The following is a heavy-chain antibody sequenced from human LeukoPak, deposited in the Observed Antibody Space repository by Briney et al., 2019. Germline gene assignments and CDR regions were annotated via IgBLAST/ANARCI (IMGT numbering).Heavy chain of an antibody. CDR1: GSTFSSYS. J-gene: IGHJ4*02. V-gene: IGHV3-48*04. CDR2: ISSSSSTI. D-gene: IGHD4-23*01. Sequence: GGSLRLSCAASGSTFSSYSMNWVRQAPGKGLEWVSYISSSSSTIYYADSVKGRFTISRDNAKNSLYLQMNSLRAEDTAVYYCATEGHYGGTWKLDYWGQGTLVTVSS. CDR3: ATEGHYGGTWKLDY.